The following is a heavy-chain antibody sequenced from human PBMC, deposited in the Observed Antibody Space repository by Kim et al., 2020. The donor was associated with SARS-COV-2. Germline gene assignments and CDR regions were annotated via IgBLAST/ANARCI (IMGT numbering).Heavy chain of an antibody. CDR1: GGTFSSYT. J-gene: IGHJ6*02. Sequence: SVKVSCKASGGTFSSYTISWVRQAPGQGLEWMGRIIPILGIANYAQKFQGRVTITADKSTSTAYMELSSLRSEDTAVYYCATSQDVAIFGVVRGVCMDVWGQGTTVTVSS. V-gene: IGHV1-69*02. D-gene: IGHD3-3*01. CDR3: ATSQDVAIFGVVRGVCMDV. CDR2: IIPILGIA.